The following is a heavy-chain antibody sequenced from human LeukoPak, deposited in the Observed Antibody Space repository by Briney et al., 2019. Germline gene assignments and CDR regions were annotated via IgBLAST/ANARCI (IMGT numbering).Heavy chain of an antibody. V-gene: IGHV1-69*05. CDR3: ARGPRYGSGSYWDY. D-gene: IGHD3-10*01. Sequence: ASVKVSRKASGGTFSSYAISWVRQAPGQGLEWMGGIIPIFGTANYAQKFQGRVTITTDESTSTAYMELSSLRSEDTAVYYCARGPRYGSGSYWDYWGQGTLVTVSS. J-gene: IGHJ4*02. CDR1: GGTFSSYA. CDR2: IIPIFGTA.